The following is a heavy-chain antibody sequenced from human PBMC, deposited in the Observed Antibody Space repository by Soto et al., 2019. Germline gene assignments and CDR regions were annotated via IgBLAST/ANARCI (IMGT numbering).Heavy chain of an antibody. J-gene: IGHJ6*03. V-gene: IGHV1-2*04. Sequence: ASVKVSCKASGYTFTGYYMHWVRQAPGQGLEWMGWINPNSGGTNYAQKFQGWVTMTRDTSISTAYMELSRLRSDDTAVYYCARGMGTLYYYYMEVWGKGTTVTVSS. D-gene: IGHD7-27*01. CDR1: GYTFTGYY. CDR2: INPNSGGT. CDR3: ARGMGTLYYYYMEV.